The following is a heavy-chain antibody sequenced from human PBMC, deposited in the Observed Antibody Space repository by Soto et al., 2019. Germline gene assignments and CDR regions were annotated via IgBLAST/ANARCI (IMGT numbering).Heavy chain of an antibody. CDR2: IYYSGTT. V-gene: IGHV4-39*01. J-gene: IGHJ4*02. CDR3: ARHRQYYDTSGYQQRYFDY. D-gene: IGHD3-22*01. Sequence: PSETLSLTCTVSGGSISSSSYYWGWIRQPPGKGLEWIGSIYYSGTTSYNPSLKSRVIISVDTSNNRLFLKLRSVTAADTAVYYCARHRQYYDTSGYQQRYFDYWGQGTQVTVS. CDR1: GGSISSSSYY.